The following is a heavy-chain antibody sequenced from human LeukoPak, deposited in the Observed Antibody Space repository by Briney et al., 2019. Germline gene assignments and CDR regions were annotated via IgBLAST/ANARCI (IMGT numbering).Heavy chain of an antibody. D-gene: IGHD2-15*01. CDR3: TTAIGS. J-gene: IGHJ5*02. V-gene: IGHV1-24*01. CDR2: VDPEDGET. CDR1: GYTFTELS. Sequence: ASVKVSCKVSGYTFTELSMHWVRQAPGKGLEWMGGVDPEDGETIYARNFQGRVTMTKDTSTDTAYMELSSLRPEDTAVYYCTTAIGSWGQGTLVTVSS.